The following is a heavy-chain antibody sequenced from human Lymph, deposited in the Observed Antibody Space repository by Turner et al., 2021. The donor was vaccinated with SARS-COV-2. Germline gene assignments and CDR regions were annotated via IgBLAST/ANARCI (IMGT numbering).Heavy chain of an antibody. Sequence: QVQLVESGGGVVQPGRSLRLSCAASGFTFSTYAIYWVRQAPGKGLEWVAVISYDGSNKYYADSVKGRFTISRDNSKNTLYLQMNSLRAEETAVYYCARYASGGYFYYGMDVWGQGTTVTVSS. V-gene: IGHV3-30*04. J-gene: IGHJ6*02. D-gene: IGHD3-10*01. CDR3: ARYASGGYFYYGMDV. CDR1: GFTFSTYA. CDR2: ISYDGSNK.